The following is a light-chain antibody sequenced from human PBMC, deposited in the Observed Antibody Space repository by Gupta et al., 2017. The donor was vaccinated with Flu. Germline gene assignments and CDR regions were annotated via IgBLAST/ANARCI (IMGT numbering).Light chain of an antibody. CDR1: SSDVGGYNY. Sequence: SALPQPRSVSGSPGQSVTISCTGTSSDVGGYNYVSWYQQHPGKAPKLMIYDVSKRPAGVPDRFSGSKSGNTASLTISGLQPEEEADYYCCSYAGIYTWVFGGGTKLTVL. CDR3: CSYAGIYTWV. J-gene: IGLJ3*02. CDR2: DVS. V-gene: IGLV2-11*01.